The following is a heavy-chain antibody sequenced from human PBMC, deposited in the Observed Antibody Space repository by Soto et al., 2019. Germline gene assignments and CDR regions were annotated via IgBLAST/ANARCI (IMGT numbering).Heavy chain of an antibody. J-gene: IGHJ6*03. CDR2: IIPILGIA. Sequence: QVQLVQSGAEVKKPGSSVKVSCKASGGTFSSYTISWVRQAPGQGLEWMGRIIPILGIANYAQKFQGRVTITADKSTSSAYMELSSLRSEDTAVYYCARPPYGDYMDVWGQGTTVTVSS. CDR3: ARPPYGDYMDV. V-gene: IGHV1-69*02. D-gene: IGHD4-17*01. CDR1: GGTFSSYT.